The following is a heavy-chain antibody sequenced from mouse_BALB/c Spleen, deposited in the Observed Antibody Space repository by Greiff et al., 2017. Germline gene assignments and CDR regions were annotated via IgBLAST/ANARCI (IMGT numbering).Heavy chain of an antibody. Sequence: EVKLVEPGGGLVKPGGSLKLSCAASGFNFSSYAMSWVRQTPEKRLEWVATISSGGSYTYYPDRVKGRFTISRDNAKNTLYLQMSSLRSEDTAMYYCARRDTTVVDWYFDVWGAGTTITVSA. CDR3: ARRDTTVVDWYFDV. V-gene: IGHV5-9-3*01. D-gene: IGHD1-1*01. J-gene: IGHJ1*01. CDR2: ISSGGSYT. CDR1: GFNFSSYA.